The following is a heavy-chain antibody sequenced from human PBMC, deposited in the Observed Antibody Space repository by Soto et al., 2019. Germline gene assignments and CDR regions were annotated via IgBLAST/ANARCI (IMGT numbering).Heavy chain of an antibody. CDR2: INHSGST. CDR3: ARDRYGNYYHYGMDV. D-gene: IGHD5-18*01. J-gene: IGHJ6*02. Sequence: NPSETLSLTCAAFGGSFSGYYWSWIRQPPGKGLEWIGEINHSGSTNHNPSLKSRVTISVDTSKNQFYLNLRSVTAADTAVYYCARDRYGNYYHYGMDVWGQGTTVTVSS. CDR1: GGSFSGYY. V-gene: IGHV4-34*01.